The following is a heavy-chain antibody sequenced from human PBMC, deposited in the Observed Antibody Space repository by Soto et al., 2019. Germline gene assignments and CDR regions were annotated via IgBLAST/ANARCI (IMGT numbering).Heavy chain of an antibody. D-gene: IGHD1-26*01. J-gene: IGHJ4*02. V-gene: IGHV3-30-3*01. CDR3: ARQQAQGASGSDY. Sequence: QVQLVESGGGVVQPGRSLRLSCAASGFTFSSYAMHWVRQAPGKGLEWVAVISYDGSNKYYADSVKGRFTISRDNSKNTLYLQMNSLRAADTAVYYCARQQAQGASGSDYWGQGTLVTVSS. CDR2: ISYDGSNK. CDR1: GFTFSSYA.